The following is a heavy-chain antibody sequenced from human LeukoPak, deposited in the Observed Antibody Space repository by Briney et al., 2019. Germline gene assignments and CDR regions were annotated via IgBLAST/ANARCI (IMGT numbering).Heavy chain of an antibody. J-gene: IGHJ4*02. D-gene: IGHD3-22*01. V-gene: IGHV1-69*06. CDR3: AATYYYDSSGYYLHIPFDY. CDR1: GGTFSSYA. CDR2: IIPIFGTA. Sequence: SVKVSCKASGGTFSSYAISWERQAPGQGLEWMGGIIPIFGTANYAQKFQGRVTITADKSTSTAYMELSSLRSEDTAVYYCAATYYYDSSGYYLHIPFDYWGQGTLVTVSS.